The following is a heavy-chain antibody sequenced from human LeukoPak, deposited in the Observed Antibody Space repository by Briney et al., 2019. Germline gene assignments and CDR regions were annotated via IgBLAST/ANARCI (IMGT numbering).Heavy chain of an antibody. CDR3: ARAVLSYCRGGSCPYFDY. D-gene: IGHD2-15*01. Sequence: SETLSLTCTVFGGSISPYHWSWIRQAPGKGLEWIAYIYYNGNTNYNPSLNSRATISVDTSKNQFSLSLSSVTSADTAVYYCARAVLSYCRGGSCPYFDYWGQGTLVTVSS. CDR1: GGSISPYH. CDR2: IYYNGNT. V-gene: IGHV4-59*01. J-gene: IGHJ4*01.